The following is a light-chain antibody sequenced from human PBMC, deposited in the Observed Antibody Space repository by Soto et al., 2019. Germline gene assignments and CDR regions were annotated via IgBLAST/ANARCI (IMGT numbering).Light chain of an antibody. Sequence: DIQMTQSPSTLSASIGDTVTITCQTSQSVDTGLAWYQHKAVKAPKLLFYRATSLATGVPSRFSGSGSGTAFTLTITSLQPDDFATYYCQQYNDYPRVFGQGTQVEIK. CDR1: QSVDTG. J-gene: IGKJ1*01. CDR2: RAT. CDR3: QQYNDYPRV. V-gene: IGKV1-5*03.